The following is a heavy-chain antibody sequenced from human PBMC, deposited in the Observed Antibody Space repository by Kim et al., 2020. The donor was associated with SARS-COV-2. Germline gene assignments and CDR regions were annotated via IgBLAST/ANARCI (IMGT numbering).Heavy chain of an antibody. CDR3: ARDSVRGVIIN. D-gene: IGHD3-10*01. J-gene: IGHJ4*02. Sequence: TYYNPSLKSRVTISVDTSKNQFSLKLSSVTAADTAVYYCARDSVRGVIINWGQGTLVTVSS. V-gene: IGHV4-31*02. CDR2: T.